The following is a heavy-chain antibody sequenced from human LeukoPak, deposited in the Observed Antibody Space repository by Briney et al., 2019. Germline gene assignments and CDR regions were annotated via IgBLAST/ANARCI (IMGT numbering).Heavy chain of an antibody. D-gene: IGHD4-17*01. CDR2: ISWDGGST. J-gene: IGHJ1*01. Sequence: PGRSLRLSCAASGFTLDDYAMHWVRQAPGKGLEWVSLISWDGGSTYYADSVKGRFTISRDNSKNTLYLQMNSLRAEDTAVYYCARVPNYGDYAGFWGQGTLVTVSS. CDR3: ARVPNYGDYAGF. CDR1: GFTLDDYA. V-gene: IGHV3-43D*03.